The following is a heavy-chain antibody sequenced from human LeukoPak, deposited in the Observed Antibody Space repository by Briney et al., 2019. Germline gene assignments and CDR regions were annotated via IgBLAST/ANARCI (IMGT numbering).Heavy chain of an antibody. Sequence: TSETLSLTCTVSGGSISSYYWSWIRQPPGKGLEWIGYIYYSGSTNYNPSLKSRVTISVDTSKNQFSLKLSSVTAADTAVYYCARYDAAAGTGTDYWGQGTLVTVSS. CDR2: IYYSGST. CDR1: GGSISSYY. CDR3: ARYDAAAGTGTDY. D-gene: IGHD6-13*01. J-gene: IGHJ4*02. V-gene: IGHV4-59*01.